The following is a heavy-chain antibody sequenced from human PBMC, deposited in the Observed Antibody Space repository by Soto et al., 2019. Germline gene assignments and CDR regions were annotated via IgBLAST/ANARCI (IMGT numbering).Heavy chain of an antibody. CDR1: GFTFSSYS. J-gene: IGHJ5*02. Sequence: GGSLRLSCAASGFTFSSYSMNWVRQAPGKGLEWVSPISSSSTYIYYADSVKGRFTISRDNAKNSLYLQMNSLRAEDTALYYCAVIGVVAATHWFDPWGQGTLVTVSS. D-gene: IGHD2-15*01. CDR3: AVIGVVAATHWFDP. CDR2: ISSSSTYI. V-gene: IGHV3-21*01.